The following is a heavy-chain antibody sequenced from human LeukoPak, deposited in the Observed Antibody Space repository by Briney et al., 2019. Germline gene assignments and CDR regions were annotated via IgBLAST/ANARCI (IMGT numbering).Heavy chain of an antibody. J-gene: IGHJ4*02. V-gene: IGHV1-2*02. CDR1: GYTFTGYY. Sequence: ASVKVSCKASGYTFTGYYMHWVRQAPGQGLEWMGWINPNSRGTNYAQKFQGRVTMTRDTSISTAYMELSRLRSDDTAVYYCARAKQQLATGRTYYFDYWGQGTLVTVSS. CDR3: ARAKQQLATGRTYYFDY. D-gene: IGHD6-13*01. CDR2: INPNSRGT.